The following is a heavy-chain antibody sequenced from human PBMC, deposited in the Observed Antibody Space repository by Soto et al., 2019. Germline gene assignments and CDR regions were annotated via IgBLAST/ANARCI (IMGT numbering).Heavy chain of an antibody. D-gene: IGHD6-13*01. Sequence: QVQLVESGGGVVQPGRSLRLSCAASGFTFSSYGMHWVRQAPGKGLEWVAVIWYDGSNKYYADSVKGRFTISRDNYKHTLYLQMNSLRAEDTAVYYCARESSSRLVSYYFDFWGQGTLVNVSS. V-gene: IGHV3-33*01. J-gene: IGHJ4*02. CDR2: IWYDGSNK. CDR1: GFTFSSYG. CDR3: ARESSSRLVSYYFDF.